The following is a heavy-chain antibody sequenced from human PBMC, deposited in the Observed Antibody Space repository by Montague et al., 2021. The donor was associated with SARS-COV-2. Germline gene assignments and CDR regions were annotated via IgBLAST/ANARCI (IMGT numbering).Heavy chain of an antibody. V-gene: IGHV3-7*03. CDR3: ARDSRIVGATGGMDV. D-gene: IGHD1-26*01. CDR1: GFTFSSYW. J-gene: IGHJ6*02. CDR2: IKPDGGEK. Sequence: SLRLSCVAYGFTFSSYWMSLVRQTPGKGLEWVANIKPDGGEKHYXYSXKGRFTISRDNAKNSLNLQMDSLRAEDTALYYCARDSRIVGATGGMDVWGQGTTVIVSS.